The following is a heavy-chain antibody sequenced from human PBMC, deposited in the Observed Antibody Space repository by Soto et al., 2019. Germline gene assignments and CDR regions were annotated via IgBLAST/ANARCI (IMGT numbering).Heavy chain of an antibody. CDR3: ARGLRFWWFVP. J-gene: IGHJ5*02. Sequence: QVQLQESGPGLVKPSQTLSLTCTVSGGSISSGGYYWSWIRQHPGKGLEWIGYIYYSGSTYYNPSLKSRVAMSVDTSNDQFSLTLSSVTAADTAVYYCARGLRFWWFVPWGQGTLVTVSS. CDR1: GGSISSGGYY. D-gene: IGHD3-3*01. V-gene: IGHV4-31*03. CDR2: IYYSGST.